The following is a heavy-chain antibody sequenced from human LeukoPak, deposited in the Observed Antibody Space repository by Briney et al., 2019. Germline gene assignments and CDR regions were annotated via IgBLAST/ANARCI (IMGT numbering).Heavy chain of an antibody. CDR3: ARRDDSSGYHKIFDY. D-gene: IGHD3-22*01. Sequence: SETLSLTCTVSGGSISSYYWSWIRQPPGKGLEWIGEINHSGSTNYNPSLKSRVTISVDTSKNQFSLKLSSVTAADTAVYYCARRDDSSGYHKIFDYWGPGTLVTVSS. V-gene: IGHV4-34*01. CDR1: GGSISSYY. J-gene: IGHJ4*02. CDR2: INHSGST.